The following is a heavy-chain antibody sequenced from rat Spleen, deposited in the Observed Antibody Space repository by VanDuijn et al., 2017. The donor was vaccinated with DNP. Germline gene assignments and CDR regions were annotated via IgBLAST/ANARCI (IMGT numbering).Heavy chain of an antibody. CDR1: GFNFNDYW. D-gene: IGHD1-12*02. CDR3: ARDMDYYDGSYYRYYFDY. Sequence: EVKLVESGGGLVQPGRSLKLSCAASGFNFNDYWMGWVRQAPGKGLEWIASITSGGSSYYPDSVKGRFTISRDNAKNTLYLRMNSLRSEDTATYYCARDMDYYDGSYYRYYFDYWGQGVMVTVSS. J-gene: IGHJ2*01. V-gene: IGHV5-31*01. CDR2: ITSGGSS.